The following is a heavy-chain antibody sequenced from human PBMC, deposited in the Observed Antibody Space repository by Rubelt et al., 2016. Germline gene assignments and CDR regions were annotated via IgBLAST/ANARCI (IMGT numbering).Heavy chain of an antibody. J-gene: IGHJ3*02. CDR2: IYYSGST. V-gene: IGHV4-59*01. CDR3: ARRPSRDAFEI. CDR1: GGSISSYY. Sequence: WLTCTVSGGSISSYYWSWIRQPPGKGLERIGYIYYSGSTNYNPSLKSRVTISVDTSKNQFSLKLSSVTAADTAVYYCARRPSRDAFEIWGQGTMVTVSS.